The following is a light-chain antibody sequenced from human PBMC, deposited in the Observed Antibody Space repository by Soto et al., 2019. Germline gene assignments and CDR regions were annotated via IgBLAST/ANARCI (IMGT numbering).Light chain of an antibody. V-gene: IGLV1-44*01. CDR2: SNN. J-gene: IGLJ2*01. Sequence: QSVLTQPPSASGTPGQRVTISCSGSSSNIGSNTVNWYQQLPGTAPNLLIYSNNQRPSGVPARFSGAKSGTSASLATSGLQYEEEADYYCAAWDDSRNGPVFGGGTKLTVL. CDR3: AAWDDSRNGPV. CDR1: SSNIGSNT.